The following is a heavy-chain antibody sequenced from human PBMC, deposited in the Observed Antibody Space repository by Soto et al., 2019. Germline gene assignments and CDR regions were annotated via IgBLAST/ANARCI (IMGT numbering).Heavy chain of an antibody. J-gene: IGHJ5*02. CDR1: GDTFANFG. V-gene: IGHV1-18*01. Sequence: HLVQSGPEVKRPGASITVSCKTSGDTFANFGLSWVRQAPGQGLEWMGWIATYNNNKNYAQKFQGRLTLTTDTSTSTAYMELESLGYDATAVYYCARVVLGVVNWFDPWRQGTLVTVSS. CDR2: IATYNNNK. CDR3: ARVVLGVVNWFDP. D-gene: IGHD3-10*01.